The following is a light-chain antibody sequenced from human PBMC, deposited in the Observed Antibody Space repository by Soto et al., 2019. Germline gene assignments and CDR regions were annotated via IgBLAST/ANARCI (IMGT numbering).Light chain of an antibody. CDR2: EVS. CDR3: SSFSTSTTLYV. V-gene: IGLV2-14*01. J-gene: IGLJ7*01. Sequence: QSALTQPASVSGSPGQSITISCTGTSSDIGDYNYVSWYQQHPGKVPKLIIFEVSTRPSGVSNRFSGSKSGNTASLTISGLQADDEADYYCSSFSTSTTLYVFGTGTQLTVL. CDR1: SSDIGDYNY.